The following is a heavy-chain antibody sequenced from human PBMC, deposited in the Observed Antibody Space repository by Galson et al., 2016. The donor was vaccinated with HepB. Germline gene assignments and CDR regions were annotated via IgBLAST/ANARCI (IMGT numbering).Heavy chain of an antibody. J-gene: IGHJ6*02. CDR3: ATSTVTTFSSYYYGMAV. D-gene: IGHD4-17*01. CDR1: GGTFSNSG. CDR2: IIPVFATA. V-gene: IGHV1-69*13. Sequence: SVKVSCKASGGTFSNSGFTWVRQAPGQGLEWMGGIIPVFATANYAEKFQGRVTITADQSTSTAYMDLSSLRTEDTAVYYCATSTVTTFSSYYYGMAVWGQGTTVTVSS.